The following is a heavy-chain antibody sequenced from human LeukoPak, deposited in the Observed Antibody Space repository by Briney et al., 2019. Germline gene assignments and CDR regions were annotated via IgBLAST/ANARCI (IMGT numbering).Heavy chain of an antibody. V-gene: IGHV1-18*04. J-gene: IGHJ6*02. CDR1: GYTFTGYY. CDR3: AREWLDCSSTSCWSMYYYYYGMDV. CDR2: ISAYNGNT. Sequence: GASVKVSCKASGYTFTGYYMHWVRQAPGQGLEWMGWISAYNGNTNYAQKLQGRVTMTTDTSTSTAYMELKSLRSDDTAVYYCAREWLDCSSTSCWSMYYYYYGMDVWGQGTTVTVSS. D-gene: IGHD2-2*01.